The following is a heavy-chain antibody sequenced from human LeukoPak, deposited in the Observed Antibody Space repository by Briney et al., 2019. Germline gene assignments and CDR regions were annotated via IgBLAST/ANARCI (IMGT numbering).Heavy chain of an antibody. CDR3: ARVLWFGGGYDY. Sequence: SETLSLTCAVYGGSFSGYYWSWIRQPPGKGLEWIGEINHSGSTNYNPSLKSRVTISVDTSKNQFSLKLSSVTAADTAVYYCARVLWFGGGYDYWGQGTLVTVS. CDR1: GGSFSGYY. J-gene: IGHJ4*02. D-gene: IGHD3-10*01. CDR2: INHSGST. V-gene: IGHV4-34*01.